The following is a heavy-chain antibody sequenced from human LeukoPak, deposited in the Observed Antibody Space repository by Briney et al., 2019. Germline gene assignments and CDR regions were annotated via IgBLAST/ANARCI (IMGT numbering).Heavy chain of an antibody. J-gene: IGHJ4*02. Sequence: GGSLRLSCAASGFSFSHYEMNWVRQAPGKGLEWVSSISSSSSYIYYADSVKGRFTISRDNAKNSLYLQMNSLRAEDTAVYYCARDLYGLFDYWGQGTLVTVSS. V-gene: IGHV3-21*01. CDR3: ARDLYGLFDY. D-gene: IGHD4-17*01. CDR1: GFSFSHYE. CDR2: ISSSSSYI.